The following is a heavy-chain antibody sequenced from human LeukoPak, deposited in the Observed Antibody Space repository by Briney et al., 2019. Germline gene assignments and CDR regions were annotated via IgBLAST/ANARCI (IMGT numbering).Heavy chain of an antibody. D-gene: IGHD1-26*01. Sequence: PETLSLTCAVYGGSFSGYYWSWIRQPPGKGLEWIGEINHSGSTNYNPSLKSRVTISVDTSKSQFSLKLSSVTAADTAVYYCARGRGVKWELLPGSYYFDYWGQGTLVTVSS. CDR1: GGSFSGYY. CDR3: ARGRGVKWELLPGSYYFDY. J-gene: IGHJ4*02. CDR2: INHSGST. V-gene: IGHV4-34*01.